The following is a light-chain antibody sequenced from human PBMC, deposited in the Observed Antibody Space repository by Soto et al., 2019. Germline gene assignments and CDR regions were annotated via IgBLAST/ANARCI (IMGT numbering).Light chain of an antibody. CDR1: QSVSSSY. J-gene: IGKJ1*01. Sequence: EIVLTQSPGTLSLSPGERATLSCRASQSVSSSYLAWYQQKPGQAPRLLIYDASTRATGIPDRISGSGPGTDFTLTISRLEPEDFAVYYCQQYGSSPWTFGQGTRVEIK. CDR2: DAS. V-gene: IGKV3-20*01. CDR3: QQYGSSPWT.